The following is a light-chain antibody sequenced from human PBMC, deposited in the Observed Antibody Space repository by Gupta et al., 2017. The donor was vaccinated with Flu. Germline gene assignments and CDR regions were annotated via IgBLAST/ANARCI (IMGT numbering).Light chain of an antibody. J-gene: IGKJ1*01. Sequence: PVTLGQPASISGRFNRSLGHSDGNTFVNWYQQRPGESPMRLNYEVSNRDAGVPDIFGGSGSGADFTLKISRVQAEDVWVYYCMQGRHRRTFGQGTKVEIK. CDR3: MQGRHRRT. CDR2: EVS. CDR1: RSLGHSDGNTF. V-gene: IGKV2-30*02.